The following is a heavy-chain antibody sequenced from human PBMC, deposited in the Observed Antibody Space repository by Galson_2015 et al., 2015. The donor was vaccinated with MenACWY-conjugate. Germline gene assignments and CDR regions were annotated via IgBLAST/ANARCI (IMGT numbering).Heavy chain of an antibody. D-gene: IGHD2-15*01. Sequence: QSGAEVKKPGESLQISCKGSGYSFTNYWIGWVRQMPGKGLEWMRLINPGDSSTRYSPPFQGQVTISADEYINTAYLQWSSLTASDTAMYYCARHPPGGRGMDVWGRGTTVTVSS. CDR3: ARHPPGGRGMDV. J-gene: IGHJ6*02. CDR2: INPGDSST. V-gene: IGHV5-51*01. CDR1: GYSFTNYW.